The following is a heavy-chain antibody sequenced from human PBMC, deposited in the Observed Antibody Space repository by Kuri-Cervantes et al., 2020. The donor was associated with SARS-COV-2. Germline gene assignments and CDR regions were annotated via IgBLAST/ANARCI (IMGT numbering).Heavy chain of an antibody. CDR1: GYTFTSYA. CDR2: SNAGNGNT. Sequence: ASVKVSCKASGYTFTSYAMHWVRQAPGQRLEWMGWSNAGNGNTKYSQEFQGRVTITRDTSASTAYMELSSLRSEDMAVYYCAREHPYSGSYYAPFDYWGQGTLVTVSS. CDR3: AREHPYSGSYYAPFDY. D-gene: IGHD1-26*01. V-gene: IGHV1-3*02. J-gene: IGHJ4*02.